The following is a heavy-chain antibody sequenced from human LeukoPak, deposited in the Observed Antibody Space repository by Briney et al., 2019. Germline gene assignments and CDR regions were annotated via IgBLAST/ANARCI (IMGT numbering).Heavy chain of an antibody. CDR2: FHYDGIT. CDR3: ARGSGWCDY. D-gene: IGHD6-19*01. CDR1: GTSISVFS. J-gene: IGHJ4*02. Sequence: SETLSLTCTVSGTSISVFSWTWIRQPPGKGLEWIGYFHYDGITNYNPSLKSRVAISVDTSKNQFSLKLTSVTAADTAIYYCARGSGWCDYWGQGTLVTVSS. V-gene: IGHV4-59*08.